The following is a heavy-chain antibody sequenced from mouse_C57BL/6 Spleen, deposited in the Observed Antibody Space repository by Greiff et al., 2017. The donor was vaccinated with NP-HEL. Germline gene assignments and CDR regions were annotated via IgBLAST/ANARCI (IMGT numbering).Heavy chain of an antibody. V-gene: IGHV5-4*01. D-gene: IGHD1-1*01. CDR3: ARDYYGSSYVLFAY. Sequence: EVMLVESGGGLVKPGGSLKLSCAASGFTFSSYAMSWVRQTPEKRLEWVATISDGGSYTYYPDNVKGRFTISRDNAKNNLYLQMSHLKSEDTAMYYCARDYYGSSYVLFAYWGQGTLVTVSA. CDR1: GFTFSSYA. J-gene: IGHJ3*01. CDR2: ISDGGSYT.